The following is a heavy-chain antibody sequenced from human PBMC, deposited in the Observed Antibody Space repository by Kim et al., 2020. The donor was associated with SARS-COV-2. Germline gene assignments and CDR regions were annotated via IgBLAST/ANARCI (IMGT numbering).Heavy chain of an antibody. D-gene: IGHD4-17*01. CDR1: GFTFSSYA. CDR2: VKGDGSSI. V-gene: IGHV3-74*01. CDR3: TRDLDYGGYSSFDY. J-gene: IGHJ4*02. Sequence: GGSLRLSCAASGFTFSSYAMHWVRQGPGKGLVWVSRVKGDGSSIRYADSVRGRFTISRVNAKNMLYLQMTSLRAEDTAVYYCTRDLDYGGYSSFDYWGQGTLVTVSS.